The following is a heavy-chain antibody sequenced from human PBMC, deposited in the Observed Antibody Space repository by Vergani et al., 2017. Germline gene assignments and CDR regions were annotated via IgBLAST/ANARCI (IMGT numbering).Heavy chain of an antibody. V-gene: IGHV4-59*01. J-gene: IGHJ5*02. CDR1: GGSISSYY. Sequence: QVQLQESGPGLVKPSETLSLTCTVSGGSISSYYWSWIRQPPGKGLEWIGYIYYSGSTNYNPSLKSRVTISVDTSKNQFSLKLSSVTAEDTAVYYCARVVTMVRGVLNWFDPWGQGTLVTVSS. CDR3: ARVVTMVRGVLNWFDP. CDR2: IYYSGST. D-gene: IGHD3-10*01.